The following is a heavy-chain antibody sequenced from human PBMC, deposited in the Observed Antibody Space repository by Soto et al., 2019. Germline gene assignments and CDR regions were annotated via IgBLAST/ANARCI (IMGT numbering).Heavy chain of an antibody. CDR1: GFTFSSYS. CDR3: AREEGYCSSTGCHTDYFDY. V-gene: IGHV3-21*01. CDR2: ISSSSTYI. Sequence: EVQLVGSGGGLVKPGGSLRLSCAASGFTFSSYSMNWVRQAPGHGLEWVSSISSSSTYIYYADSVKGRFTISRDNAKNSMYRKRNSLRGEDTAVYYCAREEGYCSSTGCHTDYFDYWGQGTLVTVSS. D-gene: IGHD2-2*01. J-gene: IGHJ4*02.